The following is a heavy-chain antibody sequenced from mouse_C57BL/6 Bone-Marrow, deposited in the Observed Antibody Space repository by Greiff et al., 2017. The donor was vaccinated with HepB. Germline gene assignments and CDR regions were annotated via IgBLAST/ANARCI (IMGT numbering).Heavy chain of an antibody. J-gene: IGHJ3*02. D-gene: IGHD2-2*01. CDR1: GYTFTTYW. V-gene: IGHV1-50*01. CDR2: IDPSDSYT. Sequence: QVQLQQPGAELVKPGASVKLSCKASGYTFTTYWMQWVKQRPGQGLEWIGEIDPSDSYTNYNQKFKGKATLTVDTSSSTAYMQRSSLTSEDSAVYYCARYDDGYDVRGGYWGQGTLVTVSA. CDR3: ARYDDGYDVRGGY.